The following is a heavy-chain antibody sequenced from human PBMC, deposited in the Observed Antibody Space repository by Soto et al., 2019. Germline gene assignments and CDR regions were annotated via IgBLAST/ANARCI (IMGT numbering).Heavy chain of an antibody. Sequence: GGSLRLSCAASGLNFSSYAMRWVRKAPGKGLEWVSAISGSGGSTYYADSVKGRFTISRDNSKNTLYLQMNSLRAEDTAVYYCAKDRYYDSSGPLDYWGQGTLVTVSS. CDR1: GLNFSSYA. CDR3: AKDRYYDSSGPLDY. D-gene: IGHD3-22*01. CDR2: ISGSGGST. V-gene: IGHV3-23*01. J-gene: IGHJ4*02.